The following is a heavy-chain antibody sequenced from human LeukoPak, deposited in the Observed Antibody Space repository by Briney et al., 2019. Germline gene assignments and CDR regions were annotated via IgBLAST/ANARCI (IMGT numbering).Heavy chain of an antibody. CDR2: INSDGSGT. V-gene: IGHV3-74*01. CDR3: ARHPQYCSSTTCYLYYYYYMDV. Sequence: GGSLRLSCAASGFTFSSYWMYWVRQAPGKGLVWVSRINSDGSGTRYADSVKGRFTISRDNAKNSLYLQMNSLRAEDTAVYYCARHPQYCSSTTCYLYYYYYMDVWGKGTTVTVSS. J-gene: IGHJ6*03. D-gene: IGHD2-2*01. CDR1: GFTFSSYW.